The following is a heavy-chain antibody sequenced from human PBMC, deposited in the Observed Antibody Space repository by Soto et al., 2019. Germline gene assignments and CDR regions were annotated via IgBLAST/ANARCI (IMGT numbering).Heavy chain of an antibody. CDR2: IYYSGST. CDR3: ARVKGGDYVDY. Sequence: SETLSLTCTVSGGSISSYYWSWIRQPPGKGLEWIGYIYYSGSTNYNPSLKSRVTISVDTSKNQFSLKLSSVTAADTAVYYCARVKGGDYVDYWGQGTLVTVSS. V-gene: IGHV4-59*01. D-gene: IGHD3-16*01. J-gene: IGHJ4*02. CDR1: GGSISSYY.